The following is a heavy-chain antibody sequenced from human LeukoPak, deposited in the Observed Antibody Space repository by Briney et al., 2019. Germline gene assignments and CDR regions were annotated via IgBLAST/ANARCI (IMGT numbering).Heavy chain of an antibody. CDR1: GFTFTRYN. D-gene: IGHD3-9*01. CDR2: ISSSTSTI. Sequence: GGSLRLSCAASGFTFTRYNMHWVRQAPGKGLEGVSYISSSTSTIYYADSVKGRFTISRDNAMNSLSLQMNSLRAEDTAVYYCVRDWDHFDFDSWGQGTLVTVSS. CDR3: VRDWDHFDFDS. V-gene: IGHV3-48*01. J-gene: IGHJ5*01.